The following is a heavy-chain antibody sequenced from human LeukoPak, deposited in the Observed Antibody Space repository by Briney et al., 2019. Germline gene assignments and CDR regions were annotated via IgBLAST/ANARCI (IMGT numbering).Heavy chain of an antibody. D-gene: IGHD6-13*01. CDR2: IYYSGNT. Sequence: PSETLSLTCTVSGGSMRSFYWSWIRQPPGKGLEWIGNIYYSGNTNYNPSLNSRVTISLDTSKNQFSLKLNSVTAADTAVYYCARLVGIAADGTGGDYWGQGTLVTVSS. V-gene: IGHV4-59*08. CDR3: ARLVGIAADGTGGDY. J-gene: IGHJ4*02. CDR1: GGSMRSFY.